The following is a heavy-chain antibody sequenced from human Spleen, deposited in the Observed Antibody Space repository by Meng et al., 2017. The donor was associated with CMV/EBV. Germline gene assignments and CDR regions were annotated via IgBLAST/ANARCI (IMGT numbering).Heavy chain of an antibody. CDR1: GFTFEDYA. V-gene: IGHV3-49*04. CDR3: TRVGLPYCGRDCHPYFDY. J-gene: IGHJ4*02. CDR2: IRSNAYGGTT. Sequence: GESLKISCIASGFTFEDYALSWVRQAPGKGLEWVGVIRSNAYGGTTEYAASVAGRFTISGDESKGIAYLQMNRLKTEDTAVYFCTRVGLPYCGRDCHPYFDYWGQGALVTVSS. D-gene: IGHD2-21*01.